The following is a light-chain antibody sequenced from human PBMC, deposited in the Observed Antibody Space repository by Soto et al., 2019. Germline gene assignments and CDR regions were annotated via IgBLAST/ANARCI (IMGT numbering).Light chain of an antibody. CDR1: QTIASSD. CDR2: GAS. V-gene: IGKV3-20*01. J-gene: IGKJ3*01. Sequence: LVLTQSPGTLSLSPGERATLSCRASQTIASSDLAWFQQRPGQAPRLLIYGASTRATGIPDRFSDSRSGTDFTLSISRLEPYDFAEYDFQQVSSSHQFTFGPGTKVEI. CDR3: QQVSSSHQFT.